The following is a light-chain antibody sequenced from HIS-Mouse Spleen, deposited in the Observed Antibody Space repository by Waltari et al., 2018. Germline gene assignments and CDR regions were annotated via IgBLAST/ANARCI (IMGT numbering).Light chain of an antibody. CDR2: DVS. J-gene: IGLJ3*02. CDR1: SSDVGGYNY. V-gene: IGLV2-11*01. Sequence: QSALTQPRSVSGSPGQSVTISCTGTSSDVGGYNYVSWYQQHPGQAPILMIYDVSKRPSGVRDRFSGSKSGNAASLTISGLQAEEEADYYCCSYAGSWGFGGGTKLTVL. CDR3: CSYAGSWG.